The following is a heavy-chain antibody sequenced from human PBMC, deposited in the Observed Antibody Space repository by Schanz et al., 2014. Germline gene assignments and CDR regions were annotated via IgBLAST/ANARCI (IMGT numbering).Heavy chain of an antibody. CDR2: INTNTGNP. CDR3: ARRGIRGVFSSFNY. D-gene: IGHD3-10*01. CDR1: GYTFIDYS. V-gene: IGHV7-4-1*02. Sequence: QVQLVQSGAEVKKPGASVKVSCKASGYTFIDYSLNWVRQAPGQGLEWMGWINTNTGNPTYAQAFTGRFLFSLDTSVNTAYLQISSLEADDTAVYYCARRGIRGVFSSFNYWGLGTLVTVSS. J-gene: IGHJ4*02.